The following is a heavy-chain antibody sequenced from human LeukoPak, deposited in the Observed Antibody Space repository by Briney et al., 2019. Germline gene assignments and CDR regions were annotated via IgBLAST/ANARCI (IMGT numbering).Heavy chain of an antibody. D-gene: IGHD4-17*01. V-gene: IGHV3-74*01. J-gene: IGHJ4*02. CDR3: ARNYGEFDY. CDR1: GFTFSSYW. Sequence: GGSLRLSCAASGFTFSSYWMHWVRQAPGEGLIWVSRINSDGSNTGYADSVKGRFTISRENAKNTLYLQKNSLRAEDTAVYYCARNYGEFDYWGQGTLVTVSS. CDR2: INSDGSNT.